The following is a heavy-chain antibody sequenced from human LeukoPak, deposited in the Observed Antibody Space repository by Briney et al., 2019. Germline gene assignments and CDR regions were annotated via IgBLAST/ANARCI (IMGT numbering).Heavy chain of an antibody. CDR3: ARNLMITFGGVIVHGWFDP. CDR2: IYYSGST. CDR1: GGSISSKN. J-gene: IGHJ5*02. D-gene: IGHD3-16*02. V-gene: IGHV4-59*01. Sequence: LSLTFTVSGGSISSKNWSWIRQPPGKGLEWIGYIYYSGSTNYNPSLKSRVTISVDTSKNQFSLKLSSVTAADTAVYYCARNLMITFGGVIVHGWFDPWGQGTLVTVSS.